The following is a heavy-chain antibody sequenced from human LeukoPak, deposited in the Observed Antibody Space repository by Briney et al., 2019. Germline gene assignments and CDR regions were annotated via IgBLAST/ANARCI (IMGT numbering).Heavy chain of an antibody. V-gene: IGHV1-2*02. Sequence: VASVKVSCKASGYTFTGYYMHWVRQAPGQGLEWMGWINTNSGGTDYAQKFQGRVTMTRDTSISTAYMELSRLTSDDTAVYYCARAVVCSGGSCLDWFDPWGQGTLVTVSS. J-gene: IGHJ5*02. CDR2: INTNSGGT. CDR3: ARAVVCSGGSCLDWFDP. D-gene: IGHD2-15*01. CDR1: GYTFTGYY.